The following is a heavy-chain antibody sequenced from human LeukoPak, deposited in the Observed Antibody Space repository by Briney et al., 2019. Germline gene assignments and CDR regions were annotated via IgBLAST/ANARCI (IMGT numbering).Heavy chain of an antibody. CDR3: ARAIQSYSSSWYYFDY. D-gene: IGHD6-13*01. CDR1: GYTFTGYY. V-gene: IGHV1-2*02. Sequence: ASVKVSCKASGYTFTGYYMHWVRQAPGQGLEWMGWINPNSGGTNYAQKFQGRVTMTRDTSISTAYMELSRLRSDDTAVYYCARAIQSYSSSWYYFDYWGQGTLVTVSS. J-gene: IGHJ4*02. CDR2: INPNSGGT.